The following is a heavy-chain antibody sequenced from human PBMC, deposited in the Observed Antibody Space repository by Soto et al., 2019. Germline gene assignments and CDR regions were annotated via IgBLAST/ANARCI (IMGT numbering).Heavy chain of an antibody. J-gene: IGHJ6*02. CDR3: ARDFWSGYYDRLRMDV. CDR2: IYYSGST. D-gene: IGHD3-3*01. V-gene: IGHV4-31*03. Sequence: PSETLSLTCTVSGGSISSGGYYWSWIRQHPGKGLEWIGYIYYSGSTYYNPSLKSRVTISVDTSKNQFSLKLSSVTAADTAVYYCARDFWSGYYDRLRMDVWGQGTTVTVS. CDR1: GGSISSGGYY.